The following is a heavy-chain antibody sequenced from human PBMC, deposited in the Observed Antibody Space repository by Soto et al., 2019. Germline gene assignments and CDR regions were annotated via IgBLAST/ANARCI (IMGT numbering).Heavy chain of an antibody. CDR1: GGTSSSYA. CDR3: AVQQGATMVIAAADTYGMDV. J-gene: IGHJ6*02. Sequence: SVKVSCKASGGTSSSYAISWVRQAPGQGLEWMGGIIPIFGTANYAQKFQGRVTITADESTSTAYMELISLRSEDTAVYYCAVQQGATMVIAAADTYGMDVWGQGTTVTVSS. V-gene: IGHV1-69*13. D-gene: IGHD6-13*01. CDR2: IIPIFGTA.